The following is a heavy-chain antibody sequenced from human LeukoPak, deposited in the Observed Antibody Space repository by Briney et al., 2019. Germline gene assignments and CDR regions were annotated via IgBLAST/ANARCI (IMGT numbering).Heavy chain of an antibody. D-gene: IGHD1-26*01. CDR1: GYSISSSSYY. V-gene: IGHV4-39*07. Sequence: SETLSLTCTVSGYSISSSSYYWGWIRQPPGKGLEWIGSIYYSGSTYYNPSLKSRVTISVDTSKNQFSLKLSSVTAADTAVYYCARDRGSGSYNLYYFDYWGQGTLVTVSS. CDR3: ARDRGSGSYNLYYFDY. CDR2: IYYSGST. J-gene: IGHJ4*02.